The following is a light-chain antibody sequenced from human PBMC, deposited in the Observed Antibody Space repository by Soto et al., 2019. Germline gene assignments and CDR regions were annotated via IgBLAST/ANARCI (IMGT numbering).Light chain of an antibody. Sequence: QTVVTQEPSSSVSPGGTVTLTCGLSSGSVPTNYYPSWYQQTPGQAPRTLIYSTNVRSSGVPDRFSGSILGNKAALTITGAQSDDECDYYCVLYMGSGISVFGGGTKLTVL. CDR3: VLYMGSGISV. CDR1: SGSVPTNYY. J-gene: IGLJ2*01. CDR2: STN. V-gene: IGLV8-61*01.